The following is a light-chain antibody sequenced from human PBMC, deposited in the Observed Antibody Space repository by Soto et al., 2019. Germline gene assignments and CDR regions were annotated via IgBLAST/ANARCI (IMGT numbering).Light chain of an antibody. CDR1: QSVSSY. J-gene: IGKJ1*01. CDR2: DAS. Sequence: EIVLTQSPATLSLSPGERATLSCRASQSVSSYLAWYQQKPDQAPRLLIYDASNRATGIPARFSGSGSGTDFTLTISSLEPEDFAVYYCQQRSNWTFGQGTTVEIK. V-gene: IGKV3-11*01. CDR3: QQRSNWT.